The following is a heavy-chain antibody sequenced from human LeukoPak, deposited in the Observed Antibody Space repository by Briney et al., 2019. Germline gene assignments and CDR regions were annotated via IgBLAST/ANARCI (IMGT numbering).Heavy chain of an antibody. CDR1: GFTFSTYA. CDR3: AKVGGSSMVRGVIHFDY. D-gene: IGHD3-10*01. CDR2: LSASGGNT. Sequence: GGSLRLSCAASGFTFSTYAMTWLRQAPGKGLEWVSALSASGGNTYYADSVKGRFTISRDNSKNTVYLQMNSLRAEDTAVYYCAKVGGSSMVRGVIHFDYWGQGTLVTVSS. V-gene: IGHV3-23*01. J-gene: IGHJ4*02.